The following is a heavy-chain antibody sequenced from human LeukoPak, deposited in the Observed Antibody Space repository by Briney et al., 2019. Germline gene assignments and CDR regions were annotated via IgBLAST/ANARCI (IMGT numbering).Heavy chain of an antibody. CDR3: AKFEAFGEPFDWFDP. J-gene: IGHJ5*02. D-gene: IGHD3-10*01. V-gene: IGHV3-30*02. Sequence: PGESLRLSCAASRFTFSSYGMHWVRQAPGKGLEWVAFIRYDGSTKYYADSVKGRFTISRDNSKNTLYLQMNSLRAEDTAVYYCAKFEAFGEPFDWFDPWGQGTLVTVSS. CDR2: IRYDGSTK. CDR1: RFTFSSYG.